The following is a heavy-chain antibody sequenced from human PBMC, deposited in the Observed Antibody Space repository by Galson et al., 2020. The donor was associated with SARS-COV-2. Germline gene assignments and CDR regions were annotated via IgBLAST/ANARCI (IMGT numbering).Heavy chain of an antibody. CDR2: FDPEDGET. J-gene: IGHJ4*02. D-gene: IGHD5-12*01. V-gene: IGHV1-24*01. CDR1: GYTLTELS. Sequence: ASVKVSCKVSGYTLTELSMHWVRQAPGKGLEWMGGFDPEDGETIYAQKFQGRVTMTEDTSTDTAYMELSSLRSEDTAVYYCATKNEEGWLRISYYFDYWGQGTLVTVSS. CDR3: ATKNEEGWLRISYYFDY.